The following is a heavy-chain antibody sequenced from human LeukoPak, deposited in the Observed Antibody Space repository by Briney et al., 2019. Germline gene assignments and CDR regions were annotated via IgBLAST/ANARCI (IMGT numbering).Heavy chain of an antibody. CDR3: ARQKVRGVIGVQH. CDR2: IDHSGSI. Sequence: SETLSLTCTVSGYSISSGNYWGWIRQPPGKGLEWMGSIDHSGSIYYNPSLKSRVTISVDTSKNQFSLKVSSVTAADTAVYYCARQKVRGVIGVQHWGQGTLVTVSS. CDR1: GYSISSGNY. J-gene: IGHJ1*01. D-gene: IGHD3-10*01. V-gene: IGHV4-38-2*02.